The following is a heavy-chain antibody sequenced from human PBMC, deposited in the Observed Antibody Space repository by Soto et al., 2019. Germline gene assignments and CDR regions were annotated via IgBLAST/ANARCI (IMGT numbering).Heavy chain of an antibody. V-gene: IGHV4-59*02. CDR1: GGSVRSYY. CDR3: ARGAADAAMVDS. J-gene: IGHJ4*02. CDR2: IFYSGST. D-gene: IGHD5-18*01. Sequence: LTCTVSGGSVRSYYWTWIRQPPGKGLEWLGYIFYSGSTFYNPSLKSRVTISIHTSKSQFSLQLTSVTAADTAVYYCARGAADAAMVDSWGQGTLVTVSS.